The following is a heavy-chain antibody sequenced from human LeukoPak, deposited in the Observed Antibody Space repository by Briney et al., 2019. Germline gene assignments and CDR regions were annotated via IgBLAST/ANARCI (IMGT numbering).Heavy chain of an antibody. D-gene: IGHD2-21*02. CDR2: INHSGST. J-gene: IGHJ4*02. Sequence: PSETLSLTCAVYGGSFSGYYWSWIRHPPGKGREWIGEINHSGSTNYNPSLKSRVTISVDTSKNQFSLKLSAVTAADTAVYYCASEDAYCGGDCYPYWGQGTLVTVSS. V-gene: IGHV4-34*01. CDR3: ASEDAYCGGDCYPY. CDR1: GGSFSGYY.